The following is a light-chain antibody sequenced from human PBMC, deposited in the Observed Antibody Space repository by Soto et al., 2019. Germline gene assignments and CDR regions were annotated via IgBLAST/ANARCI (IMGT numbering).Light chain of an antibody. V-gene: IGKV1-8*01. CDR1: QGISSY. Sequence: AIRMTQSPSSFSASTGDRVTITCRASQGISSYLAWYQQKPGKSPKLLIYAASTLQSGVPSRFSGSGTGTDFTLTISCLKSEDFATYYCQQYYSSWTFGQGTKVDIK. J-gene: IGKJ1*01. CDR3: QQYYSSWT. CDR2: AAS.